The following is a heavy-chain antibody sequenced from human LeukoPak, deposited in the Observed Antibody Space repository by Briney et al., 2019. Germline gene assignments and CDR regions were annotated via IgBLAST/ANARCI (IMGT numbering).Heavy chain of an antibody. Sequence: GGSLRLSCAASGFTFSSYAMSWVRQAPGKGLEWVSAISGSGGSTYYADPVKGRFTISRDNSKNTLYLQMNSLRAEDTAVYYCAKEHAYYDILTGYYSPPGAFDYWGQGTLVTVSS. J-gene: IGHJ4*02. V-gene: IGHV3-23*01. CDR3: AKEHAYYDILTGYYSPPGAFDY. CDR2: ISGSGGST. D-gene: IGHD3-9*01. CDR1: GFTFSSYA.